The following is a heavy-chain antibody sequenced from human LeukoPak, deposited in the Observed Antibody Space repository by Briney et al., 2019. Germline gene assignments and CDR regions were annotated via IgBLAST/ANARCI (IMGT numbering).Heavy chain of an antibody. J-gene: IGHJ4*02. CDR2: ISGSGGST. CDR1: GGSISSSSYY. Sequence: SSETLSLTCTVSGGSISSSSYYWGWIRQPPGKGLEWVSAISGSGGSTYYADSVKGRFTISRDNSKNTLYLQMNSLRAEDTAVYYCASTMVRGYYFDYWGQGTLVTVSS. V-gene: IGHV3-23*01. CDR3: ASTMVRGYYFDY. D-gene: IGHD3-10*01.